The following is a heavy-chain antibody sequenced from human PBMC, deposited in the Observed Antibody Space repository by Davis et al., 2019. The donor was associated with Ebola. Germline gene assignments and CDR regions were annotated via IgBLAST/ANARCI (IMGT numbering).Heavy chain of an antibody. CDR3: AKGCSGVPRCYHFDF. CDR2: IKQDGSEK. D-gene: IGHD2-15*01. V-gene: IGHV3-7*01. CDR1: GFTFSSYW. Sequence: GESLKISCAASGFTFSSYWMTWVRQAPGKGLEWVANIKQDGSEKYYVDSVKGRFTISRDNAKNSLYLQMNSLRAEDTAVYYCAKGCSGVPRCYHFDFWGQGALVTVSS. J-gene: IGHJ4*02.